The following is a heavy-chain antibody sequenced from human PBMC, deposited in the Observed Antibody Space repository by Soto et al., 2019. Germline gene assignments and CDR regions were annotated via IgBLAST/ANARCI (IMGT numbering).Heavy chain of an antibody. CDR3: ASLVRAGIAAAGKPYYYYYSYMDV. CDR1: GFTFSSYS. D-gene: IGHD6-13*01. Sequence: NPGGSLRLSCAASGFTFSSYSMNWVRQAPGKGLEWVSSISSSSSYIYYADSVKGRFTISRDNAKNSLYLQMNSLRAEDTAVYYCASLVRAGIAAAGKPYYYYYSYMDVWGKGTTVTVSS. CDR2: ISSSSSYI. V-gene: IGHV3-21*01. J-gene: IGHJ6*03.